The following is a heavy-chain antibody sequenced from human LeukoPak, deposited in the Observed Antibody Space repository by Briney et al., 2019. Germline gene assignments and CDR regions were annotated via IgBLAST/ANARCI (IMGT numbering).Heavy chain of an antibody. CDR1: GGSFSGYY. Sequence: PSETLSLTCAVYGGSFSGYYWSWIRQPPGKGLEWVAVISYDGSNKYYADSVKGRFTISRDNSKNTLYLQMNSLRAEDTAVYYCARMYYYDSSGYPYYYYYGMDVWGQGTTVTVSS. CDR2: ISYDGSNK. V-gene: IGHV3-30*03. D-gene: IGHD3-22*01. J-gene: IGHJ6*02. CDR3: ARMYYYDSSGYPYYYYYGMDV.